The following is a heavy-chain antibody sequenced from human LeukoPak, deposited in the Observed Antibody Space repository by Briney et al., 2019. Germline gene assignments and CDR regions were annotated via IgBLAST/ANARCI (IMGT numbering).Heavy chain of an antibody. V-gene: IGHV3-23*01. Sequence: PGGSLRLSCTASGFTFSSYAMSWVRQAPGKGLEWVSSISGSGRSTYYADSVQGRFTISRDNSKNTLYLQMNSLRAEDTAVYYCAKSVTSWSPFDCWGHGTLVTVSS. CDR3: AKSVTSWSPFDC. D-gene: IGHD2-2*01. CDR2: ISGSGRST. CDR1: GFTFSSYA. J-gene: IGHJ4*01.